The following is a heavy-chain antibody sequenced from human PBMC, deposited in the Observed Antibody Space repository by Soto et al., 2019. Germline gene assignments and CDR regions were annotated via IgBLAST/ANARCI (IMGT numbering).Heavy chain of an antibody. V-gene: IGHV4-59*01. Sequence: SETLSLTCTVSGGSISSYYWSWIRQPPGKGLEWIGYIYYSGSTNYNPSLKSRVTISVDTSKNRFSLKLSSVTAADTAVYYCARGSGSPGYFDYWGQGTLVTVSS. CDR3: ARGSGSPGYFDY. J-gene: IGHJ4*02. CDR2: IYYSGST. CDR1: GGSISSYY. D-gene: IGHD1-26*01.